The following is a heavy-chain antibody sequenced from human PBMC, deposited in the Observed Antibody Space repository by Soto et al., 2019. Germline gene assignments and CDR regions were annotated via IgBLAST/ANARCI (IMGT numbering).Heavy chain of an antibody. V-gene: IGHV3-30*18. CDR1: GFTFSSYG. D-gene: IGHD3-10*01. CDR3: AKDLGELAHFDY. Sequence: ESGGGVVQSGRSLRLSCAASGFTFSSYGMHWVRQAPGKGLEWVAVISYDGSNKYYADSVKGRFTISRDNSKNTLYLQMNSLRAEDTAVYYCAKDLGELAHFDYWGQGTLVTVSS. CDR2: ISYDGSNK. J-gene: IGHJ4*02.